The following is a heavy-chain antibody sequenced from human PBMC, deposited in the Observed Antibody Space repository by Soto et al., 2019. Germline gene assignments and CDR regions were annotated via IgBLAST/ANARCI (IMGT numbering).Heavy chain of an antibody. CDR2: ISGSGGST. Sequence: GGSLRLSCAASGFTFSSYAMSWVRQAPGKGLEWVSAISGSGGSTYYADSVKGRFTISRDNSKNTLYLQMNSLRAEDTAVYHCAKAPDFWSGYFFDYWGQGTTVTVS. V-gene: IGHV3-23*01. J-gene: IGHJ4*03. CDR1: GFTFSSYA. D-gene: IGHD3-3*01. CDR3: AKAPDFWSGYFFDY.